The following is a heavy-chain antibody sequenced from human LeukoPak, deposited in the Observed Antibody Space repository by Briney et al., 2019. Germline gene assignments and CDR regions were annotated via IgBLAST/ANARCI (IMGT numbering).Heavy chain of an antibody. Sequence: ASVTVSCQASRYTFTCYYMHWVRQAPGKGLEGMGWINPNSGGTNYAQKFQGWVTMTRDTSISTAYMELSRLRSDDTAVYYCARDADDYGDYVNAFDIWGQGTMVTVSS. D-gene: IGHD4-17*01. CDR1: RYTFTCYY. V-gene: IGHV1-2*04. CDR3: ARDADDYGDYVNAFDI. J-gene: IGHJ3*02. CDR2: INPNSGGT.